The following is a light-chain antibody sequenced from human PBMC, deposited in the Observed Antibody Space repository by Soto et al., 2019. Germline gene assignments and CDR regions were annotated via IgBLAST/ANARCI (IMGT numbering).Light chain of an antibody. CDR3: SSYTTGRTTPVV. V-gene: IGLV2-14*03. Sequence: SALTQPASVSGSPGQSITISCTGTSSDVGGHNSVSWYQQHPGKAPKLMIYDVSSRPSGVSNRFSGSKSGNTASLTISGLQAEDEAEYHCSSYTTGRTTPVVFGGGTKLTVL. CDR2: DVS. CDR1: SSDVGGHNS. J-gene: IGLJ2*01.